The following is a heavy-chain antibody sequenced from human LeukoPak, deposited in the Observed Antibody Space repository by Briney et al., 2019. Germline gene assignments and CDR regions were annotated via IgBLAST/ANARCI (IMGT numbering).Heavy chain of an antibody. D-gene: IGHD1-1*01. J-gene: IGHJ2*01. V-gene: IGHV3-53*01. CDR1: GFTVSTYY. CDR2: IYSDGTT. Sequence: GGSLRLSCAASGFTVSTYYMSWVRQAPGKGLEWVSVIYSDGTTNYEDSVKGRFTVSRDTSKNTLFLQMNSRKAEDTAVYYCTRAPGERGFDLWGRGTLVTVSS. CDR3: TRAPGERGFDL.